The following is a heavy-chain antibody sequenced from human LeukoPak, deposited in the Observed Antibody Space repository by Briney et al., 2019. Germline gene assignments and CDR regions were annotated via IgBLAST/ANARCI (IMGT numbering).Heavy chain of an antibody. D-gene: IGHD3-22*01. CDR1: GFTFSSYS. CDR2: ISSSSGNI. V-gene: IGHV3-21*01. Sequence: PGGSLRLSCAASGFTFSSYSMNWVRQAPGKGLEWVSFISSSSGNIYQADSVKGRFTISRDNAKNSLYLQMNSLSAEDTAVYYCARGTYYSDSSAYWGSFDMWGQGTVVTVSS. CDR3: ARGTYYSDSSAYWGSFDM. J-gene: IGHJ3*02.